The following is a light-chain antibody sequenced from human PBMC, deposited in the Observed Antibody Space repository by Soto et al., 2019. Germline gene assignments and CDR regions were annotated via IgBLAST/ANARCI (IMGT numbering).Light chain of an antibody. CDR2: AAS. CDR1: QSITTY. CDR3: QQGCSTPCT. Sequence: DIQMTQSPSSLSASVGDRVTITCRASQSITTYLHWYQQKPGKAPNLLIYAASNLQSWSPSRFSGSGSGTDFTLTINSLQPEDFATYYCQQGCSTPCTFGQGTKVDI. V-gene: IGKV1-39*01. J-gene: IGKJ1*01.